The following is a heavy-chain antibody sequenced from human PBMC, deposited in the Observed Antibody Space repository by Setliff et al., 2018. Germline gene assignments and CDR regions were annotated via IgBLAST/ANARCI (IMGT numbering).Heavy chain of an antibody. Sequence: GGSLSLSCAASGFTFSSYSMNWVRQAPGKGLEWVSSISSSSSYIYYADSVKGRFTISRDNAKNSLYLQMNSLRAEDTAVYYCASVVVVAATSTARNYWGQGTRVTVS. D-gene: IGHD2-15*01. J-gene: IGHJ4*02. CDR1: GFTFSSYS. CDR3: ASVVVVAATSTARNY. V-gene: IGHV3-21*01. CDR2: ISSSSSYI.